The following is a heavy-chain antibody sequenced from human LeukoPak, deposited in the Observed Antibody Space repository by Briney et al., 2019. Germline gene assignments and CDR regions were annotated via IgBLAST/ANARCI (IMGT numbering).Heavy chain of an antibody. J-gene: IGHJ6*03. CDR2: ISSSSSYI. CDR3: ARRYCSSTSCRLGYYYMDV. Sequence: GGSLRLSCAASGFTFSSYSMNWVRQAPGKGLEWVSSISSSSSYIYYADSVKGRFTISRDNAKNSLYLQMNSLRAEDTAVYYCARRYCSSTSCRLGYYYMDVWGKGTTVTVSS. V-gene: IGHV3-21*01. D-gene: IGHD2-2*01. CDR1: GFTFSSYS.